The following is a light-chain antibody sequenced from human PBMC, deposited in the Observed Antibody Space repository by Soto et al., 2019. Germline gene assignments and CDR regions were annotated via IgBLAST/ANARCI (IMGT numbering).Light chain of an antibody. Sequence: DIVMTQSPDSLAVSLGERATINCKSSQSVLYSSNNKTYLAWYQQKPGQPPKLLIYWASTRESGVPDRFSGSGPGTDFTLTISSLQAEDVAVYYCQQYYSTPWTFGQGTKVDIK. CDR3: QQYYSTPWT. CDR1: QSVLYSSNNKTY. J-gene: IGKJ1*01. CDR2: WAS. V-gene: IGKV4-1*01.